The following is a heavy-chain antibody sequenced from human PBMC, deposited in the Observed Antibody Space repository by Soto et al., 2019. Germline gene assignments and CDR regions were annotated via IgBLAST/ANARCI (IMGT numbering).Heavy chain of an antibody. J-gene: IGHJ4*02. V-gene: IGHV3-33*01. Sequence: GGSLRLSCVASGFTFSSYGMHWVRQAPGKGLEWVAVIWYDGSNKYYADSVKGRFTISRDNSKNTLYLQMNSLRAEDTAVYYCARDLRCFGDPYYFDYWGQGTLVTVSS. CDR1: GFTFSSYG. D-gene: IGHD3-10*01. CDR3: ARDLRCFGDPYYFDY. CDR2: IWYDGSNK.